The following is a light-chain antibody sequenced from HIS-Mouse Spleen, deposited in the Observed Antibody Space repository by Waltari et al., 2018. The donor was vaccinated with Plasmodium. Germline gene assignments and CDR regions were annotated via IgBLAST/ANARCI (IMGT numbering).Light chain of an antibody. CDR2: EDS. J-gene: IGLJ3*02. CDR3: YSTDSSGNHRV. Sequence: SYELPPPPSVSVSPGQTARITCRGDALPKKYAYWYQQKSGQAPVLVIYEDSKRPTGIPERFSGSSSGTMATLTISGAQVEDEADYYCYSTDSSGNHRVFGGGTKLTVL. V-gene: IGLV3-10*01. CDR1: ALPKKY.